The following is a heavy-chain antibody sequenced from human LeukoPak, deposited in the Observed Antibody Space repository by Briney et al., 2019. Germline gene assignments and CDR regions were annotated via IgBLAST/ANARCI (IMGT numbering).Heavy chain of an antibody. CDR3: ARDRVEIAAAGTGPGFDP. V-gene: IGHV1-69*13. D-gene: IGHD6-13*01. Sequence: ASVKVSCKASGGTFSSYAISWVRQAPGQGLEWMGGIIPIFGTANYAQKFQGRVTITADESTSTAYIELSSLRSEDTAVYYCARDRVEIAAAGTGPGFDPWGQGTLVTVSS. CDR2: IIPIFGTA. CDR1: GGTFSSYA. J-gene: IGHJ5*02.